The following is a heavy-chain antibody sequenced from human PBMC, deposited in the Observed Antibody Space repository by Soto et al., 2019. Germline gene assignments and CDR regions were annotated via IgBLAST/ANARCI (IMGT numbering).Heavy chain of an antibody. Sequence: GGSLRLSCAASGFSFGDYAIHWVRQAPGKGLEWVSGISWNGGSIDSADSVKGRFTISRDNAKNSLYLQMNSLRDEDTALYYCAKALAAAGTTGDGFDIWGQGTMVTVSS. V-gene: IGHV3-9*01. J-gene: IGHJ3*02. CDR2: ISWNGGSI. CDR3: AKALAAAGTTGDGFDI. D-gene: IGHD6-13*01. CDR1: GFSFGDYA.